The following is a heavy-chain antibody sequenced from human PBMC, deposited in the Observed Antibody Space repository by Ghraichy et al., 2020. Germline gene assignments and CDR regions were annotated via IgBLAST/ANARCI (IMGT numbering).Heavy chain of an antibody. CDR2: IYYSGST. V-gene: IGHV4-59*08. J-gene: IGHJ4*02. Sequence: ESLNISCTVSGGSISSYYWSWIRQPPGKGLEWIGYIYYSGSTNYNPSLKSRVTISVDTSKNQFSLKLSSVTAADTAVYYCARATYDFWSGDYWGQGTLVTVSS. D-gene: IGHD3-3*01. CDR3: ARATYDFWSGDY. CDR1: GGSISSYY.